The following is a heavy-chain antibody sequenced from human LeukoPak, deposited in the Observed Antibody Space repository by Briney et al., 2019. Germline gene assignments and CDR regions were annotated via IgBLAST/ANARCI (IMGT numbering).Heavy chain of an antibody. V-gene: IGHV3-30*04. CDR3: ARAIAATGTDY. CDR2: ISYDGRNK. J-gene: IGHJ4*02. D-gene: IGHD6-13*01. CDR1: GFTFSSYA. Sequence: PGGSLRLSCAASGFTFSSYAMHWVRQAPGKGLEWVAVISYDGRNKYYADSVKGRFTISRDNSKNTLYLQMNSLRAEDTAVYFCARAIAATGTDYWGQGILVTVSS.